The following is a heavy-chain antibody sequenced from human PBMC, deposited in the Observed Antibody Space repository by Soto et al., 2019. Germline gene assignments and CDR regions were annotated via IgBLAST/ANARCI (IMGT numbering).Heavy chain of an antibody. CDR2: IWYDGSNK. CDR1: GFTFSSYG. J-gene: IGHJ6*02. D-gene: IGHD5-18*01. V-gene: IGHV3-33*01. CDR3: ARHTAMVRGYYYYYGMDV. Sequence: PGGSLRLSCAASGFTFSSYGMHWVRQAPGKGLEWVAVIWYDGSNKYYADSVKGRFTISRDNSKNTLYLQMNSLKASDTAMYYCARHTAMVRGYYYYYGMDVWGQGTTVTVS.